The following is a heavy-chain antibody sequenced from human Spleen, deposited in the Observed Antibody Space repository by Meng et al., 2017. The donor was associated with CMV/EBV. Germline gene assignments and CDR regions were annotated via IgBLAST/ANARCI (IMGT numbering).Heavy chain of an antibody. CDR1: GFTVSSYW. Sequence: GGSLRLSCAASGFTVSSYWMSWVRQAPGKGLEWVANIKQDGSEKYYVDTVKGRFTISRENAKNSLYLQMNSLRAEDTAVYYCARDRRGGGYSYGKNNYYYYGMDVWGQGTTVTVSS. J-gene: IGHJ6*02. CDR2: IKQDGSEK. CDR3: ARDRRGGGYSYGKNNYYYYGMDV. D-gene: IGHD5-18*01. V-gene: IGHV3-7*01.